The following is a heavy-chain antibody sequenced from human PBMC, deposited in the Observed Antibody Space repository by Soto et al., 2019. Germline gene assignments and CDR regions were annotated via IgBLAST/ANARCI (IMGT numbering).Heavy chain of an antibody. CDR2: IKSKTDGGTT. CDR3: TTEAMLRGVIITITRDY. D-gene: IGHD3-10*01. CDR1: GFTFSNAW. J-gene: IGHJ4*02. V-gene: IGHV3-15*01. Sequence: EVQLVESGGGLVKPGGSLRLSCAASGFTFSNAWMSWVRQAPGKGLEWVGRIKSKTDGGTTDYAAPVKGRFTISRDDSKNTLYLQMNSLKTEDTAVYYCTTEAMLRGVIITITRDYWGQGTLVTVSS.